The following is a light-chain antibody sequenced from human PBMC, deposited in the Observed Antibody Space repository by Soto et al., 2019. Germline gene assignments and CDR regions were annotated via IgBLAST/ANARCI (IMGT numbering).Light chain of an antibody. V-gene: IGKV3-15*01. CDR1: RSVSSN. CDR2: GAS. Sequence: EIVMTQSPATLSVSPGERATLSCRASRSVSSNLAWYQQKPGQAPRLLIYGASTRATGIPARFSGSGSGTEFTLNISSLQSEDFAVYYCQQYNNWPPYTVGQGTNLEIK. CDR3: QQYNNWPPYT. J-gene: IGKJ2*01.